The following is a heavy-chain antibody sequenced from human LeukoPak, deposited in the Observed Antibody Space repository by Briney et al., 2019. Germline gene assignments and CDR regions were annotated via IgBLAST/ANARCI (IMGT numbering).Heavy chain of an antibody. CDR3: TTGWGGGWDGDY. V-gene: IGHV3-15*01. CDR2: IKSRTDGGTT. J-gene: IGHJ4*02. D-gene: IGHD2-15*01. CDR1: GFTFSNAW. Sequence: GGSLRLSCAASGFTFSNAWMSWVRQAPGKGLEWVGLIKSRTDGGTTDYAAPVKGRFTISRDDSKNTLYLQMNSLKTEDTAVYYCTTGWGGGWDGDYWGQGTLVTVSS.